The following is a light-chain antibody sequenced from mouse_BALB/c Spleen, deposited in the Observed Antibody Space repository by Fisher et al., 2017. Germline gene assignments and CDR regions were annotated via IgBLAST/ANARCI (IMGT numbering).Light chain of an antibody. CDR1: SSVSY. J-gene: IGKJ1*01. V-gene: IGKV4-55*01. CDR3: QQWSSNPPT. Sequence: IVITQSTALMSASPGEKVTMTCSASSSVSYMYWYQQKPGSSPRLLIYDTSKLASGVPARFSGSGSGTSYSLTISSMEAEDAATYYCQQWSSNPPTFGGGTKLEIK. CDR2: DTS.